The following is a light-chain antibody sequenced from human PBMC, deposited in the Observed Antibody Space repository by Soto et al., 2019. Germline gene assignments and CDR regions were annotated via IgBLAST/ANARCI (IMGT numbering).Light chain of an antibody. CDR3: QQYRSSPPEFT. J-gene: IGKJ3*01. V-gene: IGKV3-20*01. Sequence: EIVLTLSPGTLSLSAGERATLSCRASQTISSNYLAWYQQKPGQAPRLLIFGASYRATGIPDRFSGSGSGTDFTLTISRLEPEDFAVYYCQQYRSSPPEFTFGPGTKVDIK. CDR2: GAS. CDR1: QTISSNY.